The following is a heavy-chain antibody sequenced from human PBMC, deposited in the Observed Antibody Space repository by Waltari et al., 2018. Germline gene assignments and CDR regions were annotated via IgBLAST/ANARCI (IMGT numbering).Heavy chain of an antibody. CDR2: ISGTTIYI. Sequence: EVQLVESGGGLVKHGGSLRLSCAASGFTFSNYGMNWVHQAPGKGLECVSSISGTTIYIYYADSVRGRFTISRDNAKNSLFLQMNSLRAEDTAVYYCARGVVDSWGQGTLVTVSS. CDR1: GFTFSNYG. V-gene: IGHV3-21*01. CDR3: ARGVVDS. J-gene: IGHJ4*02.